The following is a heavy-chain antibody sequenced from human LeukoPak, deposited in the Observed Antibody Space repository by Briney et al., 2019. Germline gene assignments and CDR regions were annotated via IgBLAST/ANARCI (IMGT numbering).Heavy chain of an antibody. V-gene: IGHV1-18*01. CDR3: AREYPGVPDIVVVPAATPDSYYYYMDV. Sequence: GASVTVSCKASGYTFTSYGISWVRQAPGQGLEWMGWISAYNGNTNYAQKLQGRVTMTTDTSTSTAYMELRSLRSDDTAVYYCAREYPGVPDIVVVPAATPDSYYYYMDVWGKGTTVTVSS. CDR2: ISAYNGNT. J-gene: IGHJ6*03. CDR1: GYTFTSYG. D-gene: IGHD2-2*02.